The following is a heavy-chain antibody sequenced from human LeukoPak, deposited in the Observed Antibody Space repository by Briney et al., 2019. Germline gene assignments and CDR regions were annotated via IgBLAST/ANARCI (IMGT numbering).Heavy chain of an antibody. D-gene: IGHD3-10*01. CDR2: ISYDGADN. V-gene: IGHV3-30*04. CDR1: GFTFKSYA. Sequence: GGSLRLSCAASGFTFKSYAMHWVRQAPGKGLEWVAVISYDGADNYYADSVKGRFTISRDNSRNTLYLQMNSLRAEDTAVYYCATIPLLWFGELLSGDYWGQGTLVTVSS. J-gene: IGHJ4*02. CDR3: ATIPLLWFGELLSGDY.